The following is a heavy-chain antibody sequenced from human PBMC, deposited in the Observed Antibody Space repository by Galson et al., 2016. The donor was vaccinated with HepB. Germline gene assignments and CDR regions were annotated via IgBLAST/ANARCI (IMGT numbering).Heavy chain of an antibody. CDR3: ARQGHSSYRHYNAAIYDS. CDR1: GDSVTNNGAA. V-gene: IGHV6-1*01. J-gene: IGHJ4*02. CDR2: TYYRSKWWN. D-gene: IGHD6-6*01. Sequence: CAISGDSVTNNGAAWTWIRQSPSRGLEWLGRTYYRSKWWNTYAVSVKSRITINPDTSKNQFSLQLNSVTAADTAVYYCARQGHSSYRHYNAAIYDSWGLGTLVTVSS.